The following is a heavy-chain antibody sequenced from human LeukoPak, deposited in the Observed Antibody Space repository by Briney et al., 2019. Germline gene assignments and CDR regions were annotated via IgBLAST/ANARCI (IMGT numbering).Heavy chain of an antibody. D-gene: IGHD2-2*01. Sequence: SVKVSCKASGGTFSSYAISWVRQAPGQGLEWMGRIIPILGIANYAQTFQGRVTITADKSTSTAYMELSSLRSEDTAVYYCARDRRVPAASSMESYWGQGTLVTVSS. CDR3: ARDRRVPAASSMESY. CDR2: IIPILGIA. CDR1: GGTFSSYA. J-gene: IGHJ4*02. V-gene: IGHV1-69*04.